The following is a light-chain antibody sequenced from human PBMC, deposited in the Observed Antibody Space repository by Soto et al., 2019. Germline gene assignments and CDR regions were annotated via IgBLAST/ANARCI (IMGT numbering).Light chain of an antibody. CDR2: GAS. J-gene: IGKJ1*01. CDR1: PSINNNY. CDR3: QQYGGSPRT. V-gene: IGKV3-20*01. Sequence: EIVLTQSPGTLSLSPGERATLSCMASPSINNNYLAWYQQKRGQAPMLLIYGASSRATGIPDRFSGSGSGTDFTLTISRLEPEDFAVYYGQQYGGSPRTFGQGTKVEIK.